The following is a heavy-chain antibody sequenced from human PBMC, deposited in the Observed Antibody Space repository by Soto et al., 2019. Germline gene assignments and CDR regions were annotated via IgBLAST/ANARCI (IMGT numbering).Heavy chain of an antibody. CDR3: ATDRLTEQQLGGYYYYAMDV. J-gene: IGHJ6*02. V-gene: IGHV4-59*01. CDR2: IYYTGTT. D-gene: IGHD6-13*01. CDR1: GGSINNYY. Sequence: QVHLLESGPGLVKPSETLSLTCSVSGGSINNYYWSWIRQPPGKGLEWIGYIYYTGTTYYNPSLKSRVTISVDTSKNQFSLKLTSVTAADTAVYYCATDRLTEQQLGGYYYYAMDVWGRGTTVTVSS.